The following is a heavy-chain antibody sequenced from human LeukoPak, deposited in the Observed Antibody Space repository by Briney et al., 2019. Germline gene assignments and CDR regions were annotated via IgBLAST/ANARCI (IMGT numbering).Heavy chain of an antibody. CDR2: IYPGDSDT. CDR1: GYSFTSYW. J-gene: IGHJ4*02. D-gene: IGHD3-3*01. CDR3: ARAQTYDFWSGYYHY. V-gene: IGHV5-51*01. Sequence: GESLKISCKGSGYSFTSYWIGRVRQMPGKGLEWMGIIYPGDSDTRYSPSFQGQVTISADKSISTAYLQWSSLKASDTAMYYCARAQTYDFWSGYYHYWGQGTLVTVSS.